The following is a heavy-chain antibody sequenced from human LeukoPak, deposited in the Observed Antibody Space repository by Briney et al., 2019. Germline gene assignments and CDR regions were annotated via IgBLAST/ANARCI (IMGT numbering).Heavy chain of an antibody. J-gene: IGHJ4*02. V-gene: IGHV3-23*01. Sequence: PGGSLRLSCAASGFTFSSYAMSWVRQAPGKGLEWVSSISGSGGSTYHADSVKGRFTISRDNSKNTLYLQMNSLRAEDTAVYYCAGVRVTTTLIDYWGQGTLVTVSS. CDR2: ISGSGGST. CDR1: GFTFSSYA. CDR3: AGVRVTTTLIDY. D-gene: IGHD4-17*01.